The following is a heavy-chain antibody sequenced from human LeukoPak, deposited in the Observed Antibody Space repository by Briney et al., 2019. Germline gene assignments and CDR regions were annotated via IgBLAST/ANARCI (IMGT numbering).Heavy chain of an antibody. CDR2: INHTTGMI. J-gene: IGHJ4*02. D-gene: IGHD3-9*01. Sequence: GGSLSLFCEVSGFPFGSYVMRWVRQAAGEGLEWIHYINHTTGMILYPAFVMGRFPISSDNAKSSLYLQMNALRYEDTAIYYCARDHDWAFALWGQGTLVTVSS. CDR3: ARDHDWAFAL. V-gene: IGHV3-48*02. CDR1: GFPFGSYV.